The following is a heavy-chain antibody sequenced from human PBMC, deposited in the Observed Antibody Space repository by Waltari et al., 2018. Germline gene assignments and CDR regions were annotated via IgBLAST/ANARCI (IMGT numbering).Heavy chain of an antibody. V-gene: IGHV4-59*11. CDR1: GGSISSHY. Sequence: QVQLQESGPGLVKPSETLSLTCTVSGGSISSHYWSRIRQPPGKGLEWIGYIYYSGSTNYNPSLKSRVTISVDTSKNQFSLKLSSVTAADTAVYYCAREGGDYPYWFDPWGQGTLVTVSS. CDR3: AREGGDYPYWFDP. CDR2: IYYSGST. D-gene: IGHD4-17*01. J-gene: IGHJ5*02.